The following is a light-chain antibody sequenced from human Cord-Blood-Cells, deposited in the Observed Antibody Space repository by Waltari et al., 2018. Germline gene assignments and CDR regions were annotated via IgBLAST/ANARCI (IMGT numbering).Light chain of an antibody. CDR2: AAS. CDR3: QQSYSTPPA. V-gene: IGKV1-39*01. CDR1: QSTSCH. Sequence: DNQMTKSPSSLSASVGDRVTITCRARQSTSCHLQWSPQKPGKDPKLLIYAASSLQSGVPSRFSCSGSGTDFTLTIRSLQPEDFATYYCQQSYSTPPAVGGGTKVEIK. J-gene: IGKJ4*01.